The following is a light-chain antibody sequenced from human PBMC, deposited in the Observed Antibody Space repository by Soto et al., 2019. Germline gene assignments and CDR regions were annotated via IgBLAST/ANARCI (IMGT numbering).Light chain of an antibody. CDR3: QQYNNWPPYT. CDR1: QSVGSG. V-gene: IGKV3-15*01. CDR2: GAS. Sequence: EIVMTQSPATLSVSPGERATLSCRASQSVGSGLSWYQQKPGQAPRLLIYGASTRATGIPARFSGSGSGTQFTLTISSLQSEDDAVYYCQQYNNWPPYTFGQGTKVEIK. J-gene: IGKJ2*01.